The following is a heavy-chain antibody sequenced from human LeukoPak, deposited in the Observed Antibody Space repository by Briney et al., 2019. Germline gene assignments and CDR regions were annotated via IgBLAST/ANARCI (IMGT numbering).Heavy chain of an antibody. CDR2: IYHSGST. J-gene: IGHJ4*02. D-gene: IGHD3-22*01. CDR3: ARVNYYDSSGYWYYFDY. Sequence: SETLSLTCTVSGYSISSGYYWGWIRQPPGKGLEWIGRIYHSGSTYYNPSLKSRVTISVDTSKNQFSLKLSSVTAADTAVYYCARVNYYDSSGYWYYFDYWGQGTLVTVSS. V-gene: IGHV4-38-2*02. CDR1: GYSISSGYY.